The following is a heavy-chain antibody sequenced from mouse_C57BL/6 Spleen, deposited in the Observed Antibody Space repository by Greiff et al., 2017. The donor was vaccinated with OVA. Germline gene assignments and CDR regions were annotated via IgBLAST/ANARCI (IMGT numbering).Heavy chain of an antibody. D-gene: IGHD1-1*01. CDR3: TRRNYYGSSYYFDY. CDR2: ISSGGDYI. Sequence: EVMLVESGEGLVKPGGSLKLSCAASGFTFSSYAMSWVRQTPEKRLEWVAYISSGGDYIYYADTVKGRFTISRDNARNTLYLQMSSLKSEDTAMYYCTRRNYYGSSYYFDYWGQGTTLTVSS. CDR1: GFTFSSYA. V-gene: IGHV5S21*01. J-gene: IGHJ2*01.